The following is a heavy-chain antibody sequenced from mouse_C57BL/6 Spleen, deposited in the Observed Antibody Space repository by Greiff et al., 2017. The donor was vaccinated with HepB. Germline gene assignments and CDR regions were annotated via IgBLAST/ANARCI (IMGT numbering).Heavy chain of an antibody. CDR1: GYTFSDYG. D-gene: IGHD1-1*01. J-gene: IGHJ4*01. CDR3: ARRSDYYAMDY. Sequence: EVKVVESGGGLVKPGGSLKLSCAASGYTFSDYGMHWVRQAPEEGLEWVAYISTGSSTIYYADTVKGRFTISRDNATNTLFLQMTSLRSEDTAMYCCARRSDYYAMDYWGQGTSVTVSS. V-gene: IGHV5-17*01. CDR2: ISTGSSTI.